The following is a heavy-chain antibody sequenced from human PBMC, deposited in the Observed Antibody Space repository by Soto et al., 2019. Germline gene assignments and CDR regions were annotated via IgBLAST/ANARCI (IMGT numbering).Heavy chain of an antibody. Sequence: EVQLLESGGGLVQPGGSLRLSCAASGFTFSSYAMSWVRQAPGKGLEWVSTISGSGGSTYYADSVKGRFTISRDNSKNTLYLRMNSLRAEDTAVYYCAKGRWEGYGMDVWGQGTTVTVSS. J-gene: IGHJ6*02. V-gene: IGHV3-23*01. CDR3: AKGRWEGYGMDV. CDR1: GFTFSSYA. CDR2: ISGSGGST. D-gene: IGHD1-26*01.